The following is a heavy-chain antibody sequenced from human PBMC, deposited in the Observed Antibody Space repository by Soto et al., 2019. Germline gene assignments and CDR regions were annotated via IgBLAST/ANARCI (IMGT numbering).Heavy chain of an antibody. CDR2: IYPGDSDT. V-gene: IGHV5-51*01. Sequence: PGESLKISCKTSGYSFTSYWIGWVRQIPGKGLEWMGFIYPGDSDTRYSPSFQGQVTISADKSISTAYLQWSSLKASDTAVYYCAAGGISPGNYNYYAMDVWGQGTTVTVS. CDR3: AAGGISPGNYNYYAMDV. CDR1: GYSFTSYW. D-gene: IGHD3-16*01. J-gene: IGHJ6*02.